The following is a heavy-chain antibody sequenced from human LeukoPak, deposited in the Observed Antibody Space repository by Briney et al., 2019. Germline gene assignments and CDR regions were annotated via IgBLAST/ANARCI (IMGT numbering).Heavy chain of an antibody. D-gene: IGHD3-3*01. Sequence: PGGSLRLSCAASGFTFSSYRMKWVSQAPGEGLEWVSSISSSSSDIYYADSVKGRFTISRDNAKNSLYLQMNSLRAEDTAVYYCAGWRSRSYSFAFDIWGQGTMVTVSS. CDR3: AGWRSRSYSFAFDI. CDR2: ISSSSSDI. V-gene: IGHV3-21*01. J-gene: IGHJ3*02. CDR1: GFTFSSYR.